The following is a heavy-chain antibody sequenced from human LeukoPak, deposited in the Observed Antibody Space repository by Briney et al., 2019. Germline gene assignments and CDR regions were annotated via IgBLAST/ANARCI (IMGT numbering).Heavy chain of an antibody. CDR2: IYPGDSDT. D-gene: IGHD6-19*01. CDR3: ARHSGYSSGFDAFDI. V-gene: IGHV5-51*01. CDR1: GYSFTSYW. Sequence: GESLRISCKGSGYSFTSYWIGWVRQMPGKGLEWMGIIYPGDSDTRYSPSFQGQVTISADKSISTAYLQWSSLKASDTAMYYCARHSGYSSGFDAFDIWGQGTMVTVSS. J-gene: IGHJ3*02.